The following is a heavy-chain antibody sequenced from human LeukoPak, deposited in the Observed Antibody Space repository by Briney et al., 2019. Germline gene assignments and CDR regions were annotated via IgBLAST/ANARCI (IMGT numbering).Heavy chain of an antibody. CDR3: TRLDRVIGIGETAMVSPTSDY. CDR1: VCTSSGAA. Sequence: GGSLRLSCAPSVCTSSGAAMQCVRQASGKGLEWVGRIRSKANSYATAYAASVKGRFTISRDDSKNTAYLQMNSLKTDDTAVYYCTRLDRVIGIGETAMVSPTSDYWGQGTLVTVSS. V-gene: IGHV3-73*01. J-gene: IGHJ4*02. D-gene: IGHD5-18*01. CDR2: IRSKANSYAT.